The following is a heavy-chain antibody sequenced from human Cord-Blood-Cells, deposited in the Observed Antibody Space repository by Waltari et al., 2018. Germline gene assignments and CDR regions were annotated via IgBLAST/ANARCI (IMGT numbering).Heavy chain of an antibody. CDR2: IYYSGST. D-gene: IGHD6-13*01. CDR1: GGSVSSGSYY. V-gene: IGHV4-61*01. J-gene: IGHJ6*02. CDR3: ARDLIAAAGLVSDGMDV. Sequence: QVQLQESGPGLVKPSETLSLTCPVSGGSVSSGSYYWSWIRQPPGKGLEWIGYIYYSGSTNYNPSLKSRVTISVETSKNQFSLKLSSVTAADTAVYYCARDLIAAAGLVSDGMDVWGQGTTVTVSS.